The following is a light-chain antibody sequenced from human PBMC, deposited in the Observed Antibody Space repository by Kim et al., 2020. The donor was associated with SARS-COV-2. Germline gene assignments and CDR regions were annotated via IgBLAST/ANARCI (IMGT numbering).Light chain of an antibody. J-gene: IGLJ3*02. CDR3: SAWDSSLSAWV. V-gene: IGLV10-54*01. Sequence: RQTATLTCTGNNNNVGTQGAAWLQQHQGHPPKLLSYRNNTRPSGISERLSASRSGNTASLTITGLQPEDEADYYCSAWDSSLSAWVFGGGTQLTVL. CDR1: NNNVGTQG. CDR2: RNN.